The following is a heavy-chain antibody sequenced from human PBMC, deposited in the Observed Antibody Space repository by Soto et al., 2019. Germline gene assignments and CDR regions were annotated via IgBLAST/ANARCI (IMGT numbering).Heavy chain of an antibody. J-gene: IGHJ6*02. D-gene: IGHD3-10*01. CDR1: GFTFSNAW. CDR3: TTDGLGLIFGESSSEHGYYYYGMDV. V-gene: IGHV3-15*01. Sequence: VGSLRLSCAASGFTFSNAWMSWVRQAPVKGLEWVGRIKRKTDGGTTDYAAPGKGRFTISRDDSKNTLYLQMNSLKTEDTAVYYCTTDGLGLIFGESSSEHGYYYYGMDVWGQGTTLTVSS. CDR2: IKRKTDGGTT.